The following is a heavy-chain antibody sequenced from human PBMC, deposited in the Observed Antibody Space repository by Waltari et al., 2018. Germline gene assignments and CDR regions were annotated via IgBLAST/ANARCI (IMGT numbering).Heavy chain of an antibody. CDR3: ARDSGSYYYYYYYMDV. D-gene: IGHD1-26*01. CDR1: GYSISSGYY. J-gene: IGHJ6*03. Sequence: QVQLQESGPGLVKPSETLSLTCTVSGYSISSGYYWGWIRQPPGKGLEWIGSIYHSGSTYYNPSLKSRVTISVDTSKNQFSLKLSSVTAADTAVYYCARDSGSYYYYYYYMDVWGKGTTVTISS. V-gene: IGHV4-38-2*02. CDR2: IYHSGST.